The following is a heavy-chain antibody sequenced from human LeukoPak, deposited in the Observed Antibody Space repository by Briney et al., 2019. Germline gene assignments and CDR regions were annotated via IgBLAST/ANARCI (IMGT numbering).Heavy chain of an antibody. V-gene: IGHV3-23*01. D-gene: IGHD2-2*01. J-gene: IGHJ4*02. CDR3: ATDIVVVPAALPADY. CDR2: ISGSGDST. Sequence: GGSLRLSCAVSGCTFSSYAMSWVRQAPGKGLEWVSAISGSGDSTYYADSVKGRFTISRDNSKNTLYLQMNSLRAEDTAVYYCATDIVVVPAALPADYWGQGTLVTVSS. CDR1: GCTFSSYA.